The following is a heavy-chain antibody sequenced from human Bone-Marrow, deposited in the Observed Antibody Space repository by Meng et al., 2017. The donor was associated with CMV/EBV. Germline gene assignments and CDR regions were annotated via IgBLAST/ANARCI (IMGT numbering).Heavy chain of an antibody. D-gene: IGHD1-26*01. CDR3: ARDGSGSYYAY. V-gene: IGHV3-74*01. J-gene: IGHJ4*02. CDR1: GFTFSSYW. Sequence: GGSLRLSCAASGFTFSSYWMHWVRQAPGKGLVWVSRINSDGSSTSYADSVKGRFTISRDNAKNSLYLQMNSLRAEDTAVYYCARDGSGSYYAYWGQGTLVTGSS. CDR2: INSDGSST.